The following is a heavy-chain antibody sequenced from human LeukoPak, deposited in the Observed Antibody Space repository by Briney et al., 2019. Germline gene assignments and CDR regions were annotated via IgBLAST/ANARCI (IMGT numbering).Heavy chain of an antibody. Sequence: GGSLRLSCAASGFTVSSNYMSWVRQAPGKGLEWVSVIYSGGSTYYEDSVKGRFTISRDNAKNTLYLQMSSLRAEDMAVYYCVRGSFGPDIWGQGRMVTVSS. V-gene: IGHV3-66*01. CDR2: IYSGGST. CDR3: VRGSFGPDI. D-gene: IGHD3/OR15-3a*01. CDR1: GFTVSSNY. J-gene: IGHJ3*02.